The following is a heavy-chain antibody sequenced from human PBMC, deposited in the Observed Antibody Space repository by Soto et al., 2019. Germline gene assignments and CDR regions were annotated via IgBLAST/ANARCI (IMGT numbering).Heavy chain of an antibody. Sequence: GGSLRLSCAASGFTFDYYAMHWVRQAPGKGLEWVSYITFNSGYIGYADSVKGRFTISRDNANNSLYLQMNSLKPEDTAFYYCAKALYGSSSSPIDYWGQGTLVTVSS. V-gene: IGHV3-9*01. J-gene: IGHJ4*02. CDR1: GFTFDYYA. CDR2: ITFNSGYI. D-gene: IGHD6-13*01. CDR3: AKALYGSSSSPIDY.